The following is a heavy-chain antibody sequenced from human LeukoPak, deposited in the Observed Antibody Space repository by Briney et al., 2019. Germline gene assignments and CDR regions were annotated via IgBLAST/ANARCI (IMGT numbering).Heavy chain of an antibody. CDR3: VKDLLGELYPSPFDY. D-gene: IGHD3-16*01. CDR2: ISWNSINV. Sequence: SGGSLRLSCAASGFTFDDCAMHWVRQTPGKGLEWVSGISWNSINVGYADSVKGRFTISRDNAEETLYLRMNSLRPEDTALYYCVKDLLGELYPSPFDYWGQGTLVTVSS. V-gene: IGHV3-9*01. CDR1: GFTFDDCA. J-gene: IGHJ4*02.